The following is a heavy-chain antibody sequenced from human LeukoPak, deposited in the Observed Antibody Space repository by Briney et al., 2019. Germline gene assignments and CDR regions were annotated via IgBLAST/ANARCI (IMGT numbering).Heavy chain of an antibody. CDR2: IYYSGST. J-gene: IGHJ4*02. Sequence: SETLSLTRTVPAGFISSYYWSWIRQPPGKGQEWIGYIYYSGSTNYNPSLKSRVTISVDTSKNQFSLKLSSVTAADTAVYYCARARGRAAAGPFDYWGQGTLVTVSS. D-gene: IGHD6-13*01. V-gene: IGHV4-59*01. CDR1: AGFISSYY. CDR3: ARARGRAAAGPFDY.